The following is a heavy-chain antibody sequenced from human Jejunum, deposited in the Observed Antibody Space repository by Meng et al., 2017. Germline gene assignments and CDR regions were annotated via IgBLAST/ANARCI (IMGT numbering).Heavy chain of an antibody. J-gene: IGHJ5*02. V-gene: IGHV4-39*01. Sequence: QLQVQESGPGLVKPSETLSLTCTVSGGSINTNTYYWDWIRQPPGKGMEWIGSVYYTGRTFYNPSLKSRVTISLDTSKNQFSLNLRSVAAADTAVYYCARAKVTPMGYWFDPWGQGTLVPSPQ. D-gene: IGHD2-21*02. CDR3: ARAKVTPMGYWFDP. CDR1: GGSINTNTYY. CDR2: VYYTGRT.